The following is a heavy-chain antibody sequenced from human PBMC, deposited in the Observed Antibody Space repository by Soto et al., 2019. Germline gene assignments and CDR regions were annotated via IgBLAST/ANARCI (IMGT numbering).Heavy chain of an antibody. Sequence: EVQVLDSGGGLVQPGGSLRLSCAASGFTFGINAMSWVRQAPGKGLEWVSTITNTGDAAYSADSVKGRFTISRDNSKNTVYLQMNSLRAEDTAVYYCAKSLVGARAFDYWGQGTLVTVSS. CDR3: AKSLVGARAFDY. D-gene: IGHD1-26*01. V-gene: IGHV3-23*01. CDR1: GFTFGINA. J-gene: IGHJ4*02. CDR2: ITNTGDAA.